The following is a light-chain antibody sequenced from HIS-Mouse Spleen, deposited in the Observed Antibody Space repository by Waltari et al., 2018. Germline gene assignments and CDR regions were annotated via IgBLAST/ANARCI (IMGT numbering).Light chain of an antibody. V-gene: IGLV3-21*03. CDR2: DDS. J-gene: IGLJ2*01. Sequence: SYVLTQPPSVSVAPGKTARITCGGNNSGSTSVHWYQQKPGQAPVLVVYDDSDRPSGIPERFSGSNSGNTATLTISRVEAGDEADYYCQVWDSSSDHVVFGGGTKLTVL. CDR1: NSGSTS. CDR3: QVWDSSSDHVV.